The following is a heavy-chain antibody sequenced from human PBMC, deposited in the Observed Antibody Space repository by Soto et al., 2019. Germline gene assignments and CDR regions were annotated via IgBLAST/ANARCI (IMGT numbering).Heavy chain of an antibody. J-gene: IGHJ6*02. D-gene: IGHD2-15*01. CDR2: INTNTGNP. CDR1: GYTFTSYA. V-gene: IGHV7-4-1*01. CDR3: ARGGSLTYYYYGMDV. Sequence: ASVKVSCKASGYTFTSYAMNWVRQAPGQGLERMGWINTNTGNPTYAQGFTGRFVFSLDTSVSTAYLQICSLKAEDTAVYYCARGGSLTYYYYGMDVWGQGTTVTVSS.